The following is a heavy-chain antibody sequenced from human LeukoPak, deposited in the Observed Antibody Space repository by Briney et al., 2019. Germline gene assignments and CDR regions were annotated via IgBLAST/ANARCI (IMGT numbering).Heavy chain of an antibody. CDR2: ISYDGSNK. CDR3: ARDPVDWDINYFDY. CDR1: GFAFSSYA. Sequence: GGSLRLSCAASGFAFSSYAMHWVRQAPGKGLEWVAVISYDGSNKYYADSVKGRFTISRDNSKNTLYLQMNSLRAEDTAVYYCARDPVDWDINYFDYWGQGTLVTVSS. J-gene: IGHJ4*02. V-gene: IGHV3-30-3*01. D-gene: IGHD1/OR15-1a*01.